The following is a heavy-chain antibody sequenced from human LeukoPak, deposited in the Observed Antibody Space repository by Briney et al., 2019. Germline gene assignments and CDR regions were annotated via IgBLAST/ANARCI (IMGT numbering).Heavy chain of an antibody. D-gene: IGHD6-19*01. CDR2: INPSGGST. J-gene: IGHJ4*02. Sequence: ASVKVSCKASVYTYTSYYMHGVRQPPGQGPEWMGIINPSGGSTSYAQKFQGRGTMPGDTSTSTVYMELSRLRSEDTAVYYCASAYAGYSSGWYVYFLYWGQGALVTVSS. CDR3: ASAYAGYSSGWYVYFLY. V-gene: IGHV1-46*01. CDR1: VYTYTSYY.